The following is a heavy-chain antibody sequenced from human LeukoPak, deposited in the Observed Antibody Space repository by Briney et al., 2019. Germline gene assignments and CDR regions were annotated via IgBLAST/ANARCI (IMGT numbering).Heavy chain of an antibody. CDR3: ARGWGAIAVAQDY. J-gene: IGHJ4*02. D-gene: IGHD6-19*01. V-gene: IGHV4-61*02. Sequence: SETLSLTCTVSGGSISSGSYYWSWIRQPAGKGLEWIGRIYTSGSTYYNPSLKSRVTISVDTSKNQFSLKLSSVTAADTAVYYCARGWGAIAVAQDYWGQGTLVTVSS. CDR2: IYTSGST. CDR1: GGSISSGSYY.